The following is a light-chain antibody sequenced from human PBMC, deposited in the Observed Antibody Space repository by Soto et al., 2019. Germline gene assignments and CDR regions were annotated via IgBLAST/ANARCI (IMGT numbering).Light chain of an antibody. J-gene: IGKJ1*01. CDR2: GVS. Sequence: ESVLTQSPATLSLSPGERATLSCRASQSASSGHLAWYQQKPGQAPRLLIYGVSSRATGIPDRFSGGGSGTDFALTISRLEPEDLAVYYCQQRSNWPRTFGQGTKVDI. CDR3: QQRSNWPRT. CDR1: QSASSGH. V-gene: IGKV3D-20*02.